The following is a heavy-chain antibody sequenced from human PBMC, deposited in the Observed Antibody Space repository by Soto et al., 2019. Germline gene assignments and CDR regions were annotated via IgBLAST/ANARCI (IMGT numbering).Heavy chain of an antibody. J-gene: IGHJ3*01. V-gene: IGHV3-23*01. Sequence: EVQLLESGGGLVQPGGSLRLSCAASGFTFSSYAMSWVRQAPGKGLEWVSVISTGGGTTYYADSVKGRFTISRDNSKNTLYLQMNSLRAEDTAVYHCAKRLVVTAGRNIFDFWGQGTMVTVSS. D-gene: IGHD2-21*02. CDR1: GFTFSSYA. CDR3: AKRLVVTAGRNIFDF. CDR2: ISTGGGTT.